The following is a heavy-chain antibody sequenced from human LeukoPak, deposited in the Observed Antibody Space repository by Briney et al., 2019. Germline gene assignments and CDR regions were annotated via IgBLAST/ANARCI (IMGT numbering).Heavy chain of an antibody. CDR2: IYYSGST. Sequence: TSETLSLTCAVYGGSFSGYYWSWIRQPPGKGLEWIGNIYYSGSTYYNPSLTSRVTISVDTSQNHFSLKLSSVTAADTAVYYCARNKVAAAALDCWGQGTLVTVSS. J-gene: IGHJ4*02. D-gene: IGHD6-13*01. V-gene: IGHV4-34*01. CDR1: GGSFSGYY. CDR3: ARNKVAAAALDC.